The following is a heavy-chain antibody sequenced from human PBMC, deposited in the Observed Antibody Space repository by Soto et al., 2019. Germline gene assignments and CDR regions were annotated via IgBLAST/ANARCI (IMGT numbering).Heavy chain of an antibody. Sequence: GASVKVSCKASGYTFTTFPIHWVRQAPGQSLEWMGWISAAYGTTKYSQNFQGRVTITRDTSASTVYMELSSLRSEDTAVYYCARDAMVRGLIPYYFDYWGQGTQVTVSS. CDR1: GYTFTTFP. V-gene: IGHV1-3*01. CDR3: ARDAMVRGLIPYYFDY. CDR2: ISAAYGTT. D-gene: IGHD3-10*01. J-gene: IGHJ4*02.